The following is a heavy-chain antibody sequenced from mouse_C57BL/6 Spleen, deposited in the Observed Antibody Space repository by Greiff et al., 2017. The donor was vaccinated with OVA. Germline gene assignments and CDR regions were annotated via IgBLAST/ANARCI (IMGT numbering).Heavy chain of an antibody. CDR2: INPNNGGT. CDR3: ATITYYYGSRDAMDY. CDR1: GYTFTDYN. V-gene: IGHV1-22*01. D-gene: IGHD1-1*01. J-gene: IGHJ4*01. Sequence: EVQLQQSGPELVKPGASVKMSCKASGYTFTDYNMHWVKQSHGKSLEWIGYINPNNGGTSYNQKFKGKATLTVNKSSSTAYMELRSLTSEDYAVYYCATITYYYGSRDAMDYWGQGTSVTVSS.